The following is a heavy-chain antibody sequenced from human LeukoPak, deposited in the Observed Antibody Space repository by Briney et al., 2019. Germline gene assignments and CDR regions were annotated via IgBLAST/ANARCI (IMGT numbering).Heavy chain of an antibody. CDR1: GFTFSSYA. Sequence: GGSLRLSCAASGFTFSSYAMHWVRQAPGKGLEYVSAISSNGGSTYYANSVKGRFTISRDNAKNSLYLQMNSLRAEDTAVYYCARAPNGGYSYGSHFDYWGQGTLVTVSS. CDR2: ISSNGGST. J-gene: IGHJ4*02. V-gene: IGHV3-64*01. D-gene: IGHD5-18*01. CDR3: ARAPNGGYSYGSHFDY.